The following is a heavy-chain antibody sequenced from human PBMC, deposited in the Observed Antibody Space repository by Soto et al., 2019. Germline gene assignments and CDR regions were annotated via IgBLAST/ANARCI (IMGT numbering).Heavy chain of an antibody. J-gene: IGHJ3*02. Sequence: PSETLSLTCTVSGGSISSSSYYWGWIRQPPGKGLEWVSAMSGSGGSTYYADSVKGRFTISRDNSKNTLYLQMNSLRAEDTAVYYCAKVTGMYLGFSGIVGESYAFDIWGQGTMVTVSS. CDR3: AKVTGMYLGFSGIVGESYAFDI. CDR2: MSGSGGST. V-gene: IGHV3-23*01. CDR1: GGSISSSSYY. D-gene: IGHD3-10*01.